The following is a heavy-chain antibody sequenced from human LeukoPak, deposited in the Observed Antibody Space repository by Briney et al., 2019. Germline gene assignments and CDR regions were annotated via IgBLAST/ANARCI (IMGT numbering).Heavy chain of an antibody. V-gene: IGHV3-53*01. CDR1: GFTVSSNH. CDR2: FYNGGDT. D-gene: IGHD2-15*01. CDR3: ARGTCSGGTCCSAFDY. Sequence: GGSLRLSCAASGFTVSSNHMSWVRQAPGKGLEWVSVFYNGGDTYYADSVKGRFTISRDNSKNTLYLQMNSPRAQETTMYYCARGTCSGGTCCSAFDYWGQGTLVTVSS. J-gene: IGHJ4*02.